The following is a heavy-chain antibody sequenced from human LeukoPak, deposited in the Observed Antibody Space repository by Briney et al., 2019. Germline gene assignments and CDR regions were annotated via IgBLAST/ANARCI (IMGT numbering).Heavy chain of an antibody. J-gene: IGHJ4*02. D-gene: IGHD5-18*01. CDR1: GFSFSSSW. CDR2: IKSDGSST. V-gene: IGHV3-74*01. CDR3: GSDTTLGY. Sequence: GVSLRLSCAASGFSFSSSWMHWVRQVPGKGLVWVSRIKSDGSSTFYADSVKGRFTISRDNAKNTVYLQMNSLRVEGTAVYYCGSDTTLGYWGQGTLVTVSS.